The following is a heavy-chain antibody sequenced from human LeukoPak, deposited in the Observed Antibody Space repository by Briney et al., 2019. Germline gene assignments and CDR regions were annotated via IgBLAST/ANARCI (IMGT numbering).Heavy chain of an antibody. CDR2: IYHSGST. CDR1: GGSISSSNW. CDR3: ARDQAGGWELPRYYFDY. Sequence: PSGTLSLTCAVSGGSISSSNWWSWVRQPPGKGLEWIGQIYHSGSTNYNPSLKSRVTMSADKSKNQFSLKVSSVTAADTALYYCARDQAGGWELPRYYFDYWGQGTLVTVSS. V-gene: IGHV4-4*02. D-gene: IGHD1-26*01. J-gene: IGHJ4*02.